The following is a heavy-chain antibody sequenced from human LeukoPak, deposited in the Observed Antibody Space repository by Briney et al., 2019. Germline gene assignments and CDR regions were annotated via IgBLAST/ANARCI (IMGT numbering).Heavy chain of an antibody. J-gene: IGHJ4*02. V-gene: IGHV5-51*01. CDR1: GYSFTSYW. D-gene: IGHD3-22*01. CDR3: ARRGPLNYYASSGYLFEY. CDR2: IYPGDSDT. Sequence: GESLKISCKGSGYSFTSYWIGWVRQMPGKGLEGMGIIYPGDSDTRYSPSLQGQVTISADKSISTAYLQWSSLKASDTAMYYCARRGPLNYYASSGYLFEYWGQATLVTVSS.